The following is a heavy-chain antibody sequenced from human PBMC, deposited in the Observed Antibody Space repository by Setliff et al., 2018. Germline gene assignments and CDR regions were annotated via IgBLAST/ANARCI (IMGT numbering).Heavy chain of an antibody. J-gene: IGHJ4*02. CDR2: IHFSGTT. CDR3: ARENGYCSGGACYFMFDY. V-gene: IGHV4-59*11. D-gene: IGHD2-15*01. CDR1: DGSSSSHY. Sequence: KPSETLSLTCTVSDGSSSSHYWSWIRQPPGKGLEWIGYIHFSGTTNYSPSLKSRVTLSLDTSKNQFSLELSSVTAADTAMYYCARENGYCSGGACYFMFDYWGQGTLVTVSS.